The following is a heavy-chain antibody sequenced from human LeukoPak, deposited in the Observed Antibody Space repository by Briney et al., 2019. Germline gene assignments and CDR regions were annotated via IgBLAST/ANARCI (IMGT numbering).Heavy chain of an antibody. D-gene: IGHD6-13*01. V-gene: IGHV5-51*01. CDR1: GYSFSSYW. J-gene: IGHJ6*02. CDR2: INPGDSDT. Sequence: GESLKISCKGSGYSFSSYWIGWVRQMPGKGLEWKGIINPGDSDTRYSPPFQGQVAISADKSISTAYLQWSSLKASDTAMYYCARHHSSSYNDGMDVWGQGTTVTVFS. CDR3: ARHHSSSYNDGMDV.